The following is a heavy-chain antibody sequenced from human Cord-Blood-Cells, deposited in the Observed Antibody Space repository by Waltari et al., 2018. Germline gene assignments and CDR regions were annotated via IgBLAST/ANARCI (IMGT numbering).Heavy chain of an antibody. V-gene: IGHV1-69-2*01. Sequence: EVQLVQSGAEVKKPGATVKISCKVSGYTFTDYYMHWVQQAPGKGLEWMGLGDPEDGETINAKKFQGKVNINADTFTDQAYMELSSLRSEDTAVYYWATWWKEGKGYWGQGTLVTVSS. D-gene: IGHD2-15*01. J-gene: IGHJ4*02. CDR2: GDPEDGET. CDR3: ATWWKEGKGY. CDR1: GYTFTDYY.